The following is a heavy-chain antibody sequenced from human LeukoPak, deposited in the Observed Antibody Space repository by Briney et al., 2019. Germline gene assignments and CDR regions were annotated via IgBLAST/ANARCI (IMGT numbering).Heavy chain of an antibody. CDR1: GGTFTSYA. D-gene: IGHD5-12*01. CDR2: IITIFGTA. Sequence: ASVKVSCKASGGTFTSYAISWVRQAHGQGVEWRGGIITIFGTANYAQKFQGRVTITADEYTSTDYMELSSLTSEDTAVYYCARVGLRSRYYMDVWGKGTTVTVSS. J-gene: IGHJ6*03. CDR3: ARVGLRSRYYMDV. V-gene: IGHV1-69*13.